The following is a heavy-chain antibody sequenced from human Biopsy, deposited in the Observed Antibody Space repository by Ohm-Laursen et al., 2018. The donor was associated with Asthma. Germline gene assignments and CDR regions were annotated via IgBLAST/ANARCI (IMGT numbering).Heavy chain of an antibody. Sequence: GSLGLSCAASGFAVSRDHMFWVRQAPGKGLEWVSVIYSGGTSHTADSVRGRLTISRDYSKNTLYLQMHSLRAEDTAVYYCARGDSSNWSHYYFDYWGQGTLVTVSS. CDR1: GFAVSRDH. J-gene: IGHJ4*02. CDR2: IYSGGTS. V-gene: IGHV3-53*01. CDR3: ARGDSSNWSHYYFDY. D-gene: IGHD3-22*01.